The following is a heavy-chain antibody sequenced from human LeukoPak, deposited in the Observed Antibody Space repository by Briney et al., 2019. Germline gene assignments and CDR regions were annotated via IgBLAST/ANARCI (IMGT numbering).Heavy chain of an antibody. CDR1: GYTFTSYY. J-gene: IGHJ5*02. D-gene: IGHD3-3*01. Sequence: GASVKVSCKASGYTFTSYYMHWVRQAPGQGLEWMGIINPSGGSTSYAQKFQGRVTMTRDTSTSTVYMELSSLRSEDTAVYYCARDTRPPYYDFWSGYNTGGGYNWFDPWGQGTLVTVSS. V-gene: IGHV1-46*01. CDR3: ARDTRPPYYDFWSGYNTGGGYNWFDP. CDR2: INPSGGST.